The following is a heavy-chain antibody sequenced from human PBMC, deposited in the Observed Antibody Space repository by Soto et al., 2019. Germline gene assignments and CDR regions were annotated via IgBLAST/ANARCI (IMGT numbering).Heavy chain of an antibody. CDR3: TIRLAAFDI. Sequence: VNPEAALRLSCAASGFTLRSYWMSWVRQAPGKGLEWVGRIKSKTDGGTTDYAAPVKGRFTISRDDSKNTLYLQMNSLKTEDTAAYYCTIRLAAFDIWGQGTMVTVSS. V-gene: IGHV3-15*01. CDR1: GFTLRSYW. J-gene: IGHJ3*02. D-gene: IGHD4-17*01. CDR2: IKSKTDGGTT.